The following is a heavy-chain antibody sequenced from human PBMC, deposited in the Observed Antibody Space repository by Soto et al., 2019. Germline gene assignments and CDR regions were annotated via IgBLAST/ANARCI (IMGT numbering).Heavy chain of an antibody. CDR1: GFTFSGAW. D-gene: IGHD1-26*01. CDR3: ARGASGSPLHFDN. V-gene: IGHV3-74*01. J-gene: IGHJ4*02. Sequence: GGSLRLSCAASGFTFSGAWMHWVRQAPGKGLVWVSRINNDGRSTTYADSVKGRITISRDNAKNTLYLQMNSLRAEDTAVYYCARGASGSPLHFDNWGQGTLVTVSS. CDR2: INNDGRST.